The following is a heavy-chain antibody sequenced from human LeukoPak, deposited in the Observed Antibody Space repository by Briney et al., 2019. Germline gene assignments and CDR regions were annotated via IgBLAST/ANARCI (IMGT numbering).Heavy chain of an antibody. CDR1: GLSFSSFE. CDR3: ARSYDSSGYYDY. Sequence: GGSLRLSCAASGLSFSSFEMNWVRQAPGKGLEWVSYISSSGTTIHYADSVKGRFTISRDNAKNSLYLQMNSLRAEDTAVYYCARSYDSSGYYDYWGQGTLVTVSS. J-gene: IGHJ4*02. D-gene: IGHD3-22*01. CDR2: ISSSGTTI. V-gene: IGHV3-48*03.